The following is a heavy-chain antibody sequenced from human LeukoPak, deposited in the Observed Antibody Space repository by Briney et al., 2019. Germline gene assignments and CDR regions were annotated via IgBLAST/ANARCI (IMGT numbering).Heavy chain of an antibody. D-gene: IGHD4-17*01. CDR3: ARDRLTTVTTFDY. Sequence: SVKVSCKASGYSFTSSYIHWVRQAPGQGLEWMGRIIPILGIANYAQKFQGRVTITADKSTSTAYMELSSLRSEDTAVYYCARDRLTTVTTFDYWGQGTLVTVSS. CDR1: GYSFTSSY. J-gene: IGHJ4*02. CDR2: IIPILGIA. V-gene: IGHV1-69*04.